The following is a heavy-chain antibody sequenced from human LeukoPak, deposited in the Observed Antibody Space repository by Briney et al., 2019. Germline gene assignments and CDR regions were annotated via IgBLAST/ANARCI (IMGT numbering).Heavy chain of an antibody. Sequence: GGPLTLSCAASGFTFSSYSMNWVRQAPGKGLEWVSSISSSSSYIHNADSVNGRFTISRDNAKNSLYLQINSLRAEDTAVYYCARELDYYDSSGYGILFDCWGQGTPVTVSS. CDR2: ISSSSSYI. J-gene: IGHJ4*02. CDR1: GFTFSSYS. D-gene: IGHD3-22*01. CDR3: ARELDYYDSSGYGILFDC. V-gene: IGHV3-21*01.